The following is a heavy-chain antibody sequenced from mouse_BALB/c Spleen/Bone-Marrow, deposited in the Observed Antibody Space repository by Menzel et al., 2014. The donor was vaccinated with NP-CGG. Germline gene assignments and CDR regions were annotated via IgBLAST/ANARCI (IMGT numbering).Heavy chain of an antibody. CDR2: IDPANGNT. CDR3: ASYYYGRSSFAC. D-gene: IGHD1-1*01. V-gene: IGHV14-3*02. CDR1: GFNIKDTY. J-gene: IGHJ3*01. Sequence: EVQRVESGAELVKPGASVKLSCTASGFNIKDTYIHWVKQRPEQGLEWIGRIDPANGNTKYDPKFQGKATITTDTSSNTAYLQLSSLTSEDTAVYYCASYYYGRSSFACWGQGTPVTVSA.